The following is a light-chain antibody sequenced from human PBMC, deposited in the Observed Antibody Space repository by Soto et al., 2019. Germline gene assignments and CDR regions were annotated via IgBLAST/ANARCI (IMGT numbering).Light chain of an antibody. CDR3: SSYAGSSNV. CDR1: SSDVGGYNY. V-gene: IGLV2-8*01. J-gene: IGLJ1*01. CDR2: EVN. Sequence: QSVLTQPPSASGSPGQSVAISCPGTSSDVGGYNYVSWYQQHPGKAPKLMIYEVNKRPSGVPDRFSGSKSGNTASLTVSGLQAEDEADYDCSSYAGSSNVFGTGTKVTVL.